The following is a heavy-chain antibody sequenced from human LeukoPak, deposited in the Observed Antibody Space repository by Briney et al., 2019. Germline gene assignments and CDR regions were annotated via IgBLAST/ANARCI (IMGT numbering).Heavy chain of an antibody. D-gene: IGHD5-18*01. J-gene: IGHJ5*02. CDR1: GFTFSNYW. CDR3: ARALGYSYGYEWFDP. CDR2: IKEYGSEK. V-gene: IGHV3-7*05. Sequence: GGFLRLSCAASGFTFSNYWMSWVRQAPGKGLEWVANIKEYGSEKYYVDSVKGRLTISRDNAKNSLYLQMNSLRAEDTAVYYCARALGYSYGYEWFDPWGQGTLVTVSS.